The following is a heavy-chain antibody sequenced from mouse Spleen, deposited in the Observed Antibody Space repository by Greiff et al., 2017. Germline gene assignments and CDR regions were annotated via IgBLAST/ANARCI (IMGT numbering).Heavy chain of an antibody. CDR2: INPGSGGT. Sequence: QVQLQQSGAELVRPGTSVKVSCKASGYAFTNYLIEWVKQRPGQGLEWIGVINPGSGGTNYNEKFKGKATLTADKSSSTAYMQLSSLTSEDSAVYFCAREGSPGYGYWGQGTTLTVSS. CDR3: AREGSPGYGY. D-gene: IGHD3-1*01. V-gene: IGHV1-54*01. J-gene: IGHJ2*01. CDR1: GYAFTNYL.